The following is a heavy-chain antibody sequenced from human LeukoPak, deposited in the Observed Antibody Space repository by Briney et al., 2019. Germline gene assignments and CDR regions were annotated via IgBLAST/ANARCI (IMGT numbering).Heavy chain of an antibody. D-gene: IGHD3-22*01. CDR1: GFTFSSYS. V-gene: IGHV3-21*04. J-gene: IGHJ3*02. Sequence: GGSLRLSCAASGFTFSSYSMNWVRQAPGKGLEWVSSISSSSSYIYYADSVKGRFTISRDNAKNSLYLQMNSLRAEDTALYYCESGYCNRDAFAIWGQGTMVTVSS. CDR3: ESGYCNRDAFAI. CDR2: ISSSSSYI.